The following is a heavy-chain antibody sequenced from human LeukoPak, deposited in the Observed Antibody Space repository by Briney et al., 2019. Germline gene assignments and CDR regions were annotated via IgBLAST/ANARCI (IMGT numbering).Heavy chain of an antibody. CDR1: GFTFDDYA. CDR2: INWNSGSV. J-gene: IGHJ4*02. V-gene: IGHV3-9*01. CDR3: AKGTGGYYGPFDS. D-gene: IGHD3-22*01. Sequence: GRSLRLSCAASGFTFDDYALFWVRQAPGKGLEWVSGINWNSGSVDFADSVKGRFTTSRDNAKNSLYPQMNSLRAEDTALYYCAKGTGGYYGPFDSWGQGTLVTVSS.